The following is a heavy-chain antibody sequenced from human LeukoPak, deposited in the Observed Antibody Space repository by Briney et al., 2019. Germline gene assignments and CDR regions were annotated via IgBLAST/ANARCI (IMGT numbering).Heavy chain of an antibody. CDR3: AKVGVMDPETKNFDY. CDR2: ISGSGGST. Sequence: GGSLRLSCAASGFTFSSYWMSWVRQAPGKGLEWVSAISGSGGSTYYADSVKGRFTISRDNSKNTLYLQMNSLRAEDTAVYYCAKVGVMDPETKNFDYWGQGTLVTVSS. CDR1: GFTFSSYW. J-gene: IGHJ4*02. V-gene: IGHV3-23*01. D-gene: IGHD3-16*01.